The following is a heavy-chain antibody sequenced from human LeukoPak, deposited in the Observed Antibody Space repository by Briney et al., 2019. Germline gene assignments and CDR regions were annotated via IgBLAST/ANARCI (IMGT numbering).Heavy chain of an antibody. V-gene: IGHV4-61*05. CDR1: GGSISTSSYY. D-gene: IGHD6-19*01. Sequence: SETLSLTCTVSGGSISTSSYYWGWIRQPPGKGLEWIGYIYYSGSTNYNPSLKSRVTISVDTSKNQFSLKLSSVTAADTAVYYCARHTHSSGWYSSYWGQGTLVTVSS. J-gene: IGHJ4*02. CDR2: IYYSGST. CDR3: ARHTHSSGWYSSY.